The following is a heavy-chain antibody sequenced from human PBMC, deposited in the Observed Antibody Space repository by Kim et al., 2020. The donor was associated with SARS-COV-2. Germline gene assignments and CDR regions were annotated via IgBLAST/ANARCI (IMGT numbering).Heavy chain of an antibody. Sequence: GGSLRLSCAASGFTFSSYGMHWVRQAPGKGLEWVAVIWYDGSNKYYADSVKGRFTISRDNSKNTLYLQMNSLRAEDTAVYYCAREEGNDLSGDAFDIWGQGTMVTVSS. V-gene: IGHV3-33*01. CDR1: GFTFSSYG. CDR2: IWYDGSNK. J-gene: IGHJ3*02. CDR3: AREEGNDLSGDAFDI. D-gene: IGHD1-1*01.